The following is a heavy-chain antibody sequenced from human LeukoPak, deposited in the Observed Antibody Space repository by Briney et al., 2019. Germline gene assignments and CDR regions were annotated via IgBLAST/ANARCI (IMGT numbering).Heavy chain of an antibody. J-gene: IGHJ4*02. V-gene: IGHV3-30*03. CDR2: ISYDGSNK. D-gene: IGHD3-22*01. CDR3: ARAPSCSSVYYYDYFDY. Sequence: GGSLRLSCAASGFTFSSYGMHCVRQAPGKGLEWVAVISYDGSNKYYADSVKGRFTISRDNSKNSLYLQMNSLRAEDTAVYYCARAPSCSSVYYYDYFDYWGQGTLVTVSS. CDR1: GFTFSSYG.